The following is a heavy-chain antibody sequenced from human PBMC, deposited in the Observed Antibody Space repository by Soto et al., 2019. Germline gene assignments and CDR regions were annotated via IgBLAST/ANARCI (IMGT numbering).Heavy chain of an antibody. CDR2: IFSNDEK. J-gene: IGHJ5*02. D-gene: IGHD6-13*01. V-gene: IGHV2-26*01. CDR1: GFSLSNAGMG. Sequence: QVTLKESGPVLVKPTETLTLTCTVSGFSLSNAGMGVSWIRQPPGKALEWLAHIFSNDEKSFSTSLKNRLTTSKDTSKSQVVLTLTNMDTVDTATYSCARTYITSNWWWFDTWGQGTLVNVSA. CDR3: ARTYITSNWWWFDT.